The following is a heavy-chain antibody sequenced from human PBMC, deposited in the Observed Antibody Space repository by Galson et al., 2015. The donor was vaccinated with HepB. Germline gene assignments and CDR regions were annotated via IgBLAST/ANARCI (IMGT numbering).Heavy chain of an antibody. J-gene: IGHJ4*02. CDR2: IIPILGIA. CDR3: AAKSSSSWYSPFDY. Sequence: SVKVSCKASGGTFSSYTISWVRQAPGQGLEWMGRIIPILGIANYAQKFQGRVTITADMSTSTAYMELSSLRSEDTAMYYCAAKSSSSWYSPFDYWGQGTLVTVSS. V-gene: IGHV1-69*02. CDR1: GGTFSSYT. D-gene: IGHD6-13*01.